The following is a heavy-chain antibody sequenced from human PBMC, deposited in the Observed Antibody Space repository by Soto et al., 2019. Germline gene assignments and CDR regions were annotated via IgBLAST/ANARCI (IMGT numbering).Heavy chain of an antibody. V-gene: IGHV1-8*01. CDR3: ARGVEAGVDV. D-gene: IGHD6-19*01. Sequence: QVQLVQSGAEVTKPGASVKVPCKASGYTFTTYDINWVRQATGQGLEWLGWMSPNSGATGYAQKFQGRVTMTRDTSMTTAYMELINLRSEDTAMYYCARGVEAGVDVWGQGTPVTVS. CDR1: GYTFTTYD. J-gene: IGHJ6*02. CDR2: MSPNSGAT.